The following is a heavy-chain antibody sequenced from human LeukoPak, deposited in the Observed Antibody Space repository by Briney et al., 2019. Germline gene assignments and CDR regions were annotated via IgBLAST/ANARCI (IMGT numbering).Heavy chain of an antibody. Sequence: GGSLRLSCSASGFTFSSCAMYWVRQAPGKGVEYGSAFSSDGSSTFYADSVKGRFTISRDNTKNMLYLQMSSLRADDTAVYYCVKSLKYYGSGRGLFDSWGQGTLVTVSS. J-gene: IGHJ4*02. CDR3: VKSLKYYGSGRGLFDS. V-gene: IGHV3-64D*06. CDR1: GFTFSSCA. D-gene: IGHD3-10*01. CDR2: FSSDGSST.